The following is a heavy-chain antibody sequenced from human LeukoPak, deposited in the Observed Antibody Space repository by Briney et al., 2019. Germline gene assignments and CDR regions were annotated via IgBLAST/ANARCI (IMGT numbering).Heavy chain of an antibody. V-gene: IGHV3-7*01. Sequence: PGVSLRLSCVASGFTFSRSWMDWVRQAPGKGLEWVANIKEDGSQTYYVDSAKGRFTISRDNAKNSLYLQMDSLRVEDTAIYYCANSLDYWGRGTLVTVSS. D-gene: IGHD2-21*01. J-gene: IGHJ4*02. CDR3: ANSLDY. CDR1: GFTFSRSW. CDR2: IKEDGSQT.